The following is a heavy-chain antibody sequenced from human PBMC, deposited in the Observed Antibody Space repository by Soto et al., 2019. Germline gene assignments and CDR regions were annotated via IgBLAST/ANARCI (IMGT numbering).Heavy chain of an antibody. CDR3: ASGATASYSSGWYGRNWFDP. D-gene: IGHD6-19*01. J-gene: IGHJ5*02. Sequence: QVQLQESGPGLVKPSETLSLTCTVSGGSISSYYWSWIRQPPGKGLEWIGYIYYSGSTNYNPSLKSRVTISVDTSKNQFSLKLSSVTAADTAVYYCASGATASYSSGWYGRNWFDPWGQGTLVTVSS. V-gene: IGHV4-59*01. CDR2: IYYSGST. CDR1: GGSISSYY.